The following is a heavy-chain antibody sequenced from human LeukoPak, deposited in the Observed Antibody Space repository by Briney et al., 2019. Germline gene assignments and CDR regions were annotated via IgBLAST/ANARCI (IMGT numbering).Heavy chain of an antibody. CDR2: ISSSSSYT. CDR3: AREYYDSSGSPYFDY. J-gene: IGHJ4*02. D-gene: IGHD3-22*01. Sequence: GGSLRLSCAASGFTFSDYYMSWIRQAPGKGLEWVSYISSSSSYTNYADSVKGRFTISRDNAKNSLYLQMNSLRAEDTAVYYCAREYYDSSGSPYFDYWGQGTLVTVSS. CDR1: GFTFSDYY. V-gene: IGHV3-11*05.